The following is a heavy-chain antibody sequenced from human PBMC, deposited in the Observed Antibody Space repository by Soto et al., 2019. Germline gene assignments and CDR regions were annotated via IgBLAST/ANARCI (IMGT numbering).Heavy chain of an antibody. V-gene: IGHV3-23*01. J-gene: IGHJ6*04. CDR3: AKSLMERSRNHIPMDV. Sequence: PGGSLRLSCAASGFTFSSYAMSWVRQAPGKGLEWVSAISGSGGSTYYADSVKGRFTISRDNSKNTLYLQMNSLRAEDTAVYYCAKSLMERSRNHIPMDVWGKGTTVTVSS. D-gene: IGHD1-1*01. CDR1: GFTFSSYA. CDR2: ISGSGGST.